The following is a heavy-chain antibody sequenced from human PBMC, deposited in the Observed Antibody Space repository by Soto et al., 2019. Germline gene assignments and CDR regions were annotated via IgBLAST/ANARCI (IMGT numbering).Heavy chain of an antibody. CDR1: RYTFTGYY. D-gene: IGHD2-2*02. CDR3: ARDGYCSSTSCYRVGYNWFDP. V-gene: IGHV1-2*04. J-gene: IGHJ5*02. Sequence: ASVKVSCKASRYTFTGYYMHWVRQAPGQGLEWMGWINPNSGGTNYAQKFQGWVTMTRDTSISTAYMELSRLRSDDTAVYYCARDGYCSSTSCYRVGYNWFDPWGQGTLVTVSS. CDR2: INPNSGGT.